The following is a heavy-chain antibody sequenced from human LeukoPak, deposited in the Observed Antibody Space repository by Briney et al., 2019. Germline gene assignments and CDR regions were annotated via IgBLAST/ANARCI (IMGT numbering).Heavy chain of an antibody. CDR1: GFTFSSYG. Sequence: GGSLRLSCAASGFTFSSYGMSWVRQAPGKGREGVSAISGSGGSTYYADSVEGRFTISRDNSQHPLSLLMHSLRPEDTAVYYCAKWSLPAAMPYFYYWGQGTLVTVSS. CDR3: AKWSLPAAMPYFYY. V-gene: IGHV3-23*01. J-gene: IGHJ4*02. CDR2: ISGSGGST. D-gene: IGHD2-2*01.